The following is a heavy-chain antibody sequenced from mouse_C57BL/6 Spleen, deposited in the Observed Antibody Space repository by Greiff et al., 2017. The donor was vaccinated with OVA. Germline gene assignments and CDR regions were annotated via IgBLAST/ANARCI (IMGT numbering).Heavy chain of an antibody. Sequence: QVQLQQPGAELVMPGASVKLSCKASGYTFTSYWMHWVKQRPGQGLEWIGEIDPSDSSTNYNQQFKGKSTLTVDKSSSTAYMQISSLTSEDSAVYYCARNKNYSNFFDYWGQGTTLTVSS. CDR1: GYTFTSYW. CDR3: ARNKNYSNFFDY. D-gene: IGHD2-5*01. V-gene: IGHV1-69*01. CDR2: IDPSDSST. J-gene: IGHJ2*01.